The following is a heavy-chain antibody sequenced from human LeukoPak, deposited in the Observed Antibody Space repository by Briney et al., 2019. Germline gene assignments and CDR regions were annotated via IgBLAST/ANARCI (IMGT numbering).Heavy chain of an antibody. CDR1: GYSFTYYW. CDR2: IDPSASYT. J-gene: IGHJ6*02. CDR3: ARPLEWSMDG. V-gene: IGHV5-10-1*01. D-gene: IGHD3-3*01. Sequence: GEALNICCKGAGYSFTYYWISWVRQMPGKGREWMRRIDPSASYTNYSPSFPGHVTISADKSISTAYLQWRSLKASDTAMYYCARPLEWSMDGWGQGTTVTASS.